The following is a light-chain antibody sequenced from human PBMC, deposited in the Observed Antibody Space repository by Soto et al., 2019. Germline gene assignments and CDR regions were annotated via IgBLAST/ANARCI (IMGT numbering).Light chain of an antibody. CDR2: DAS. V-gene: IGKV1-5*01. Sequence: DIQMTQSPSTLSASVGDRVTITCRASQSISRWLGWYQQKAGKAPRLLIYDASSLESGVPSRFSGSGSGTEFTLSISSLQPDDFATYYCQQYNTYSRTFGQGTKVGIK. CDR3: QQYNTYSRT. CDR1: QSISRW. J-gene: IGKJ1*01.